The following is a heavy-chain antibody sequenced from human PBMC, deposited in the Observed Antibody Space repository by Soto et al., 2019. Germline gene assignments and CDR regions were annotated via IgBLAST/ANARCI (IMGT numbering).Heavy chain of an antibody. CDR1: RFTFSSYA. CDR3: ARDYDFWSGYIGYYYYYGMDV. J-gene: IGHJ6*02. CDR2: ISYDGSNK. Sequence: QVQLVESGGGVVQPGRSLRLSCAASRFTFSSYAMHWVRQAPGKGLEWVAVISYDGSNKYYADSVKGRFTISRDNSKNTLYLQMNSLRAEDTSVYYCARDYDFWSGYIGYYYYYGMDVWGQGTTVTVSS. D-gene: IGHD3-3*01. V-gene: IGHV3-30-3*01.